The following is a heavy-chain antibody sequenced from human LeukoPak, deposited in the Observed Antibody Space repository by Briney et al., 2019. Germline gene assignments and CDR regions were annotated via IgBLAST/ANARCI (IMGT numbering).Heavy chain of an antibody. D-gene: IGHD2-2*01. V-gene: IGHV3-48*01. Sequence: GGSLRLSCAASGFTFSSYAMSWVRQAPGKGLEWVSYISSSSSTIYYADSVKGRFTISRDNAKNSLYLQMNSLRAEDTAVYYCATYCSSTSCYADSNYYYYYMDVWGKGTTVTVSS. CDR2: ISSSSSTI. CDR1: GFTFSSYA. J-gene: IGHJ6*03. CDR3: ATYCSSTSCYADSNYYYYYMDV.